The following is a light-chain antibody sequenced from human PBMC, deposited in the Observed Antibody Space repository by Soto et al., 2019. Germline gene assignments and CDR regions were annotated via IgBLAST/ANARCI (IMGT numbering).Light chain of an antibody. CDR3: MQTLQGGT. Sequence: DIVMTQSPLSLAVTPGEPASISCRSSQSLLHANGYHFLDWYLQKPGQSPQLLMYLVSSRPYGVPDRFSGSGSGKDFTLKISRVEAEDVGVYYCMQTLQGGTFGQGTRVEIK. CDR1: QSLLHANGYHF. J-gene: IGKJ1*01. CDR2: LVS. V-gene: IGKV2-28*01.